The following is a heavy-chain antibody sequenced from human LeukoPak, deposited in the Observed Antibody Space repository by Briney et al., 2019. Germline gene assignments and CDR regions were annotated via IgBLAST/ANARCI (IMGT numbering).Heavy chain of an antibody. CDR1: GFTFSSYE. D-gene: IGHD2-2*01. CDR3: AKDAAIVVVPAASDYYYYMDV. J-gene: IGHJ6*03. Sequence: GGSLRLSCAASGFTFSSYEMNWVCEAPGEGVGRGSYISSSGRIIYYADSVKGRFTTSRDNTKKTLYMQMNRLREEETEVYNCAKDAAIVVVPAASDYYYYMDVWGKGTTVTISS. V-gene: IGHV3-48*03. CDR2: ISSSGRII.